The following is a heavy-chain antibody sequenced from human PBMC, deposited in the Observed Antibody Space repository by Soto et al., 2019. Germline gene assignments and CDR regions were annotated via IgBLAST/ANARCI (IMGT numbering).Heavy chain of an antibody. Sequence: AETLSLTCTVSGGSISSYYWSWIRQPPGKGLEWIGYIYYSGSTNYNPSLKSRVTISVDTSKNQFSLKLSSVTAADTAVYYCAREIRDYDFWSGYYTTISNWFDPWGQGTLVTVSS. CDR2: IYYSGST. CDR3: AREIRDYDFWSGYYTTISNWFDP. D-gene: IGHD3-3*01. CDR1: GGSISSYY. V-gene: IGHV4-59*01. J-gene: IGHJ5*02.